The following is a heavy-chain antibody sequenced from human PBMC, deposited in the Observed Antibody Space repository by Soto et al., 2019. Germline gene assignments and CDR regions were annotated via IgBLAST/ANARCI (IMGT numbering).Heavy chain of an antibody. CDR2: ISNDGNYK. J-gene: IGHJ3*02. CDR3: ARDAALSLMVAVDN. Sequence: QIRLVESGGGVVQPGRSLRLSCAASGFTFRTSAMHWVRQAPGKGLEWVALISNDGNYKYYADSVQGRFIISRDNSENTFNLQLNILSPEDTVVYFCARDAALSLMVAVDNWGQGTMVTVSS. D-gene: IGHD2-8*01. V-gene: IGHV3-30*04. CDR1: GFTFRTSA.